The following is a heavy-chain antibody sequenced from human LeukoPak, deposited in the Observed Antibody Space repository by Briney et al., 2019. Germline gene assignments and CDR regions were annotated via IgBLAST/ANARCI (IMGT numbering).Heavy chain of an antibody. CDR1: GFIFNIYA. D-gene: IGHD2-2*01. V-gene: IGHV3-23*01. CDR3: AKDLFCTSTSCSNWFDP. Sequence: GGSLRLSCAASGFIFNIYAMSWVRQPPGKGLEWVSTVSGNGAYTYHADSVKGRFTISRDNSKDTLYLQMHSLRVKDTAIYYCAKDLFCTSTSCSNWFDPWGQGTLVTVSS. CDR2: VSGNGAYT. J-gene: IGHJ5*02.